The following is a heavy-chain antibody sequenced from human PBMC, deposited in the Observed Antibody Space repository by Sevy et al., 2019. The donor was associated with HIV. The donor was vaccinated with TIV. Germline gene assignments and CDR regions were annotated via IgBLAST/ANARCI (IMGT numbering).Heavy chain of an antibody. CDR3: ARDKGRITMVRGNAFDI. V-gene: IGHV3-30*04. Sequence: GGSLRLSCAASGFTFSSYAMHWVRQAPGKGLEWVAVISYDGRNKYYADSVKGRFTISRDNSKNTLYLQMNSLRAEDTAVDYCARDKGRITMVRGNAFDIWGQGTMVTVSS. CDR2: ISYDGRNK. D-gene: IGHD3-10*01. CDR1: GFTFSSYA. J-gene: IGHJ3*02.